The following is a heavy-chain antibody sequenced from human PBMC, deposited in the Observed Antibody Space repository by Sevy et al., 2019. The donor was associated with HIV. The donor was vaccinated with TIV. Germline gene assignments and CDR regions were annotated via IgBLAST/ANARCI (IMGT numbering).Heavy chain of an antibody. CDR3: VKEGGGGGGDH. CDR1: GFSFSSYG. J-gene: IGHJ4*02. V-gene: IGHV3-30*02. CDR2: IQYDGSNK. Sequence: GGSLRLSCAASGFSFSSYGMHWVRQAPGKGLEWMSYIQYDGSNKDYGDSVKGRFTISRDNSKNTLYLQMNSLGVEDTAVFYGVKEGGGGGGDHWGQGTLVTVSS. D-gene: IGHD3-16*01.